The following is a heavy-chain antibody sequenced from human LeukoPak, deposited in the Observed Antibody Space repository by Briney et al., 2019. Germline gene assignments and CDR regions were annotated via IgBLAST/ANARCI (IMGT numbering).Heavy chain of an antibody. Sequence: GASVKVSCKTSGYTFTTYDINWVRQAPGQGLEWMGRISAYNGYTNYGQKFQGRVTMTTDTSTNTAYMELRSVRSDDTAVYYCARVGTGTRSFDSWGQGSLVTVSS. J-gene: IGHJ4*02. D-gene: IGHD1/OR15-1a*01. CDR3: ARVGTGTRSFDS. V-gene: IGHV1-18*01. CDR2: ISAYNGYT. CDR1: GYTFTTYD.